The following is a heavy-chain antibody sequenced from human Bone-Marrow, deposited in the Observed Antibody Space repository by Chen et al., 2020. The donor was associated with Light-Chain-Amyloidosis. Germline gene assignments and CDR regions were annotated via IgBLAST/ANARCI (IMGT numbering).Heavy chain of an antibody. CDR1: GFTFSSYW. CDR2: INSYGGSI. J-gene: IGHJ6*02. V-gene: IGHV3-74*02. CDR3: ARSGNYGRYYYFGMDV. D-gene: IGHD3-10*01. Sequence: EVQLVESGGGLVQPEGSLRLSCAASGFTFSSYWMTWVRQAPGKGLVWVARINSYGGSITYSDSVKGRFTISRDNAKNTVYLQMNSLRAEDTAVYYCARSGNYGRYYYFGMDVWGQGTTVTVSS.